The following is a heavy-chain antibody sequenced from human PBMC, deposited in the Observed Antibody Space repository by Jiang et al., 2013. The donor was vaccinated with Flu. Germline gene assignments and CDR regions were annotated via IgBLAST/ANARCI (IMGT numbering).Heavy chain of an antibody. CDR2: ISAYNGNT. J-gene: IGHJ4*02. CDR3: ARDLEAVAGLFDY. D-gene: IGHD6-19*01. V-gene: IGHV1-18*01. Sequence: LEWMGWISAYNGNTNYAQKLQGRVTMTTDTSTSTAYMELRSLRSDDTAVYYCARDLEAVAGLFDYWGQGTLVTVSS.